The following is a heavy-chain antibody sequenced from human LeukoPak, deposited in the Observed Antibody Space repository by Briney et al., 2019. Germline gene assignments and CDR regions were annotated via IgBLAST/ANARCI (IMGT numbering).Heavy chain of an antibody. D-gene: IGHD2-21*02. Sequence: GGSLRLSCAASGFTFSKYGMHWVRQAPGKGLEWVAVIWYDGSNKYYADSVKGRFTISRDNSKNTLYLQMNSLRAEDTAVYYCARGGDLSPDAFDIWGQGTMVTVSS. J-gene: IGHJ3*02. CDR1: GFTFSKYG. CDR3: ARGGDLSPDAFDI. V-gene: IGHV3-33*01. CDR2: IWYDGSNK.